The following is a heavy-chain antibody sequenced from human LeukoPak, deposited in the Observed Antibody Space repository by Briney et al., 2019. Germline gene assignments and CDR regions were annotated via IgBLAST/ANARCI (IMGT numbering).Heavy chain of an antibody. CDR3: ARVRPTTLYSGSYYFAFDI. CDR2: INPSGGST. J-gene: IGHJ3*02. V-gene: IGHV1-46*01. Sequence: ASVKVSCKASGYTFTSYYMHWVRQAPGQGLEWMGIINPSGGSTSYAQKFQGRVTMTRDMSTGTVYMELSSLRSEDTAVYYCARVRPTTLYSGSYYFAFDIWGQGTMVTVSS. CDR1: GYTFTSYY. D-gene: IGHD1-26*01.